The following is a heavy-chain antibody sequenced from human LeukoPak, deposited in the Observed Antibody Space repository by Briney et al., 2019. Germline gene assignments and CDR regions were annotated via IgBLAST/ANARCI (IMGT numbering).Heavy chain of an antibody. D-gene: IGHD5-18*01. J-gene: IGHJ4*02. CDR3: ARVQDTAMVDY. Sequence: SQTLSLTCTVSGGSISSGGYYWSWIRQPPGKGLEWIGYIYHSGSTYYNPSLKSRVTISVDRSKNQFSLKLSSVTAADTAVYYCARVQDTAMVDYWGQGTLVTVSS. V-gene: IGHV4-30-2*01. CDR1: GGSISSGGYY. CDR2: IYHSGST.